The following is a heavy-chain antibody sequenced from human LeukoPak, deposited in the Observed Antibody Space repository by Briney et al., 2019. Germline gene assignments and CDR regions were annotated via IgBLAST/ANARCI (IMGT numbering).Heavy chain of an antibody. V-gene: IGHV1-69*13. CDR3: ASRKESWEGYYYGMDV. Sequence: GASVKVSCKASGGTFSSYAISWVRQAPRQGLEWMGGIIPIFGTANYAQKFQGRVTITADESTSTAYMELSSLRSEDTAVYYCASRKESWEGYYYGMDVWGQGTTVTVSS. J-gene: IGHJ6*02. CDR2: IIPIFGTA. D-gene: IGHD1-26*01. CDR1: GGTFSSYA.